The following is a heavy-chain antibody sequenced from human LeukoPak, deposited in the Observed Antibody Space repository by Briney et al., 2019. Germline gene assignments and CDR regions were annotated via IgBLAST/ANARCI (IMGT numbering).Heavy chain of an antibody. Sequence: ASVKVSCKASGYTFTSYDINWVRQATGQGLEWMGWMNPNSGNTGYAQKFQGRVTMTRNTSISTAYMELSSLRSEDTAVYYCARAWTGATNYYYYMDVWGKGTTVTISS. D-gene: IGHD1-26*01. CDR2: MNPNSGNT. V-gene: IGHV1-8*01. CDR1: GYTFTSYD. J-gene: IGHJ6*03. CDR3: ARAWTGATNYYYYMDV.